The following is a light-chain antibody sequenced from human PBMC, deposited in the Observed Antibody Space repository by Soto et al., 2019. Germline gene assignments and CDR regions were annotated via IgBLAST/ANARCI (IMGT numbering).Light chain of an antibody. CDR3: QQYGSSPPIT. V-gene: IGKV3-20*01. CDR1: QGVSRK. CDR2: GAS. J-gene: IGKJ5*01. Sequence: DIVMTQSPATLSVAPGERVTFSCRASQGVSRKLAWYQQKPGQAPRLLIYGASSRATGIPDRFSGSGSGTDFTLTISRLEPEDFAVYYCQQYGSSPPITFGQGTRLETK.